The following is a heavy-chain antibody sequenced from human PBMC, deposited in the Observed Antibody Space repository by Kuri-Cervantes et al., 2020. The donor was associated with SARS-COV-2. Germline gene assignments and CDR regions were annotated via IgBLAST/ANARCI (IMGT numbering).Heavy chain of an antibody. J-gene: IGHJ1*01. D-gene: IGHD2-2*02. CDR1: GFTFSSYE. CDR2: ISSSGSTI. V-gene: IGHV3-48*03. Sequence: GGSLRLSCAASGFTFSSYEMNWVRQAPGKGLEWVSYISSSGSTIYYADSVKGRFTISRDNAKNSLYLQMNSLRAEDTAVYYCANNGPKGYCSSTSCYIGGFQHWGQGTLVTVSS. CDR3: ANNGPKGYCSSTSCYIGGFQH.